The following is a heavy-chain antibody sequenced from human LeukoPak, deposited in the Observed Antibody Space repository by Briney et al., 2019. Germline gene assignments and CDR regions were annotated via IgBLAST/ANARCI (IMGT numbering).Heavy chain of an antibody. Sequence: SETLSLTCTVSGGSISSSSYYWGWIRQPPGKGLEWIGSIYYSGSTYYNPSLKSRVTISVDTSKNQFSLKLSSVTAADTAVYYCARSERGYSSGWYYLVGGELFDYWGQGTLVTVSS. J-gene: IGHJ4*02. CDR2: IYYSGST. D-gene: IGHD6-19*01. V-gene: IGHV4-39*07. CDR1: GGSISSSSYY. CDR3: ARSERGYSSGWYYLVGGELFDY.